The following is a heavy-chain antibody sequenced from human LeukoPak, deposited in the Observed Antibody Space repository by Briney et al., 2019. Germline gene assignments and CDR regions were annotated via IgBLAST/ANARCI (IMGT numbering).Heavy chain of an antibody. CDR2: ISSSSSYI. J-gene: IGHJ3*02. Sequence: PGGSLRLSCAASGFTFSSYSMNWVRQAPGKGLEWVSSISSSSSYIYYADSVKGRFTISRDNAKNSLYLQMNSLRAEDTAVYYCAREEDTAMDPDALDIWGQGTMVTVSS. CDR1: GFTFSSYS. D-gene: IGHD5-18*01. V-gene: IGHV3-21*01. CDR3: AREEDTAMDPDALDI.